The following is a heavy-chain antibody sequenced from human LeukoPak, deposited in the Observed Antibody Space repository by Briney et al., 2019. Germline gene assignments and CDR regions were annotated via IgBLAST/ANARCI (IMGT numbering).Heavy chain of an antibody. D-gene: IGHD6-13*01. Sequence: SETLSLTCTVSGGPISSYYWSWIRQPAGKGLEWIGRIYTSGSTNYNPSLGSRVTMSVDTSKNQFSLKLSSVTAADTAVYYCARAAPGRDGGDDFDYWGQGTLVTVSS. CDR1: GGPISSYY. CDR2: IYTSGST. V-gene: IGHV4-4*07. J-gene: IGHJ4*02. CDR3: ARAAPGRDGGDDFDY.